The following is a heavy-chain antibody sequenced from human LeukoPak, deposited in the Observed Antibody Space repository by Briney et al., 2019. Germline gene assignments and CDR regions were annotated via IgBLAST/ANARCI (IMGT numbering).Heavy chain of an antibody. CDR2: ISSSSSYI. J-gene: IGHJ4*02. Sequence: PGGSLRLSCAASGFTFSSYSMNWVRQAPGKGLEWVSSISSSSSYIYYADSVKGRFTISRDNAKNSLYLQMNSLRAEDTAVYYCARDLLVMTTPGVWGQGTLVTVSS. CDR3: ARDLLVMTTPGV. CDR1: GFTFSSYS. D-gene: IGHD4-11*01. V-gene: IGHV3-21*01.